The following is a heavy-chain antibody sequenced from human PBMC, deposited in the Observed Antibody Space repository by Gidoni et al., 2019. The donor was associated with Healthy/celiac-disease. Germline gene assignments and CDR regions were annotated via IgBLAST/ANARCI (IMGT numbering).Heavy chain of an antibody. CDR2: IYYSGST. Sequence: QVQLQESGPGLVKPSQTLSLTCTVSGGSISSGGYYWSWIRQHPGKGLEWIGYIYYSGSTYYNPSLKSRVTISVDTSKNQFSLKLSSVTAADTAVYYCARGPSAVWSGYSLQFDYWGQGTLVTVSS. J-gene: IGHJ4*02. V-gene: IGHV4-31*03. CDR3: ARGPSAVWSGYSLQFDY. D-gene: IGHD3-3*01. CDR1: GGSISSGGYY.